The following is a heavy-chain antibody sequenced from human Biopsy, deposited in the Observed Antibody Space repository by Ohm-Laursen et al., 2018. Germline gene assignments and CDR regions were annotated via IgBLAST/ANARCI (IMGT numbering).Heavy chain of an antibody. V-gene: IGHV4-39*01. CDR1: GDSISTSTTYY. CDR3: ARHPTGFWFDP. Sequence: GTLSLTCTVSGDSISTSTTYYWAWLRQPPGKGLEWIGSIYNSETTFYNPSLKSRVAISVDTSTNQFSLKVSSVAAADTALYYCARHPTGFWFDPWGHGTLVTVSS. J-gene: IGHJ5*02. CDR2: IYNSETT.